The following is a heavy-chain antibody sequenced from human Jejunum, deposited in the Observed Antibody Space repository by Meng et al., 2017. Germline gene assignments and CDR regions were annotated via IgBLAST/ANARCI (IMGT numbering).Heavy chain of an antibody. Sequence: GESLKISCVASGFTFNTYWMTWVRQAPGKGLEWVANIHEDETEKNYVDSVKGRFTISRDNAKNSVYLQMNSLRAEDTAVYYCARLPGGWFRTDYWGQGTLVTVSS. J-gene: IGHJ4*02. V-gene: IGHV3-7*01. CDR2: IHEDETEK. CDR3: ARLPGGWFRTDY. CDR1: GFTFNTYW. D-gene: IGHD6-19*01.